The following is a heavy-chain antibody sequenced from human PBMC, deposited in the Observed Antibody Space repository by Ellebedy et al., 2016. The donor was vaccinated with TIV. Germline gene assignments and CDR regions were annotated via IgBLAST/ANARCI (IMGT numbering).Heavy chain of an antibody. Sequence: GESLKISCTTSGFTFADYAFNWVRQAPGKGPEWVGFIRNRVYGGTVEYAASVRGRFIISRDDSRSTVYLQMNGVRIEDTARYYCTRDLWGYDGSGYPHYWGQGTLVTVSS. V-gene: IGHV3-49*04. CDR1: GFTFADYA. D-gene: IGHD5-12*01. J-gene: IGHJ4*02. CDR3: TRDLWGYDGSGYPHY. CDR2: IRNRVYGGTV.